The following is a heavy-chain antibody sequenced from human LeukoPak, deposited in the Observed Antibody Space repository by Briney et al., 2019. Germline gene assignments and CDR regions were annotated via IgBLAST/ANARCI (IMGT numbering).Heavy chain of an antibody. CDR1: GFTFSSYA. J-gene: IGHJ6*03. CDR2: ISGSGGST. D-gene: IGHD1-26*01. V-gene: IGHV3-23*01. Sequence: GGSLRLSCAASGFTFSSYAMSWVRQAPGKGLEWVSAISGSGGSTYYADSVKGRFTISRDNSKNSLYLQMNSLRTEDTALYYCAKDIRGEPGAGGYYYYMDVWGKGTTVTVSS. CDR3: AKDIRGEPGAGGYYYYMDV.